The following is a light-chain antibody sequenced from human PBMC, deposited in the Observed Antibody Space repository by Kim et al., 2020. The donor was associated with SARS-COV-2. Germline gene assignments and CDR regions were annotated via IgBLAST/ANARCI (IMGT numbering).Light chain of an antibody. CDR3: SAWDSSLSAWV. CDR1: SDKVSKQG. J-gene: IGLJ3*02. V-gene: IGLV10-54*01. CDR2: RND. Sequence: QYDNLPCTGNSDKVSKQGAVWLQQHQGHPPKLLSYRNDNRPSGISARLAASRSGSTASLTITGLQPEDEADYYCSAWDSSLSAWVFGGGTQLTVL.